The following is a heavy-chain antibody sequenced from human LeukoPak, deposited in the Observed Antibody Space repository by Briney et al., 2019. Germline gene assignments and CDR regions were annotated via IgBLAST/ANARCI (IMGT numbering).Heavy chain of an antibody. J-gene: IGHJ4*02. V-gene: IGHV3-66*01. D-gene: IGHD3-22*01. CDR3: ERKSSGYYAVFDY. Sequence: GGSLALSCAASGFTVSSNYMSWVRPAPGGGLEWVSVIYSGGSTYYADSVKGRFTISRDNSKNTLYLQMNSLRAEDTAVYYCERKSSGYYAVFDYWGQGTLVTVSS. CDR2: IYSGGST. CDR1: GFTVSSNY.